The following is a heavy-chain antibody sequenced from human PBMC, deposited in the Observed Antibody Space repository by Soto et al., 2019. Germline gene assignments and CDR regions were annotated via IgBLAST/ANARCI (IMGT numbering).Heavy chain of an antibody. CDR2: ISAYNGNT. Sequence: QVQLVQSGAEVKKPGASVKVSCKASGYTFTSYGISWVRQAPGQGLGWMGWISAYNGNTNYAQKLQGRVTMTTDTATSTAYMELRSLRSDDTAVYYCARGVITSAVAGTGTWFDPWGQGTLVTVSS. D-gene: IGHD6-19*01. J-gene: IGHJ5*02. CDR1: GYTFTSYG. CDR3: ARGVITSAVAGTGTWFDP. V-gene: IGHV1-18*01.